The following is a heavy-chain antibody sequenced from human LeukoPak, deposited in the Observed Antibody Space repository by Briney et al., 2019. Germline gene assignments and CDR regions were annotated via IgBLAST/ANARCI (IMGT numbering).Heavy chain of an antibody. CDR2: ISAYNGNT. V-gene: IGHV1-18*01. CDR1: GYTFTSYG. J-gene: IGHJ4*02. D-gene: IGHD2-15*01. Sequence: ASVKVSCKASGYTFTSYGISWVRQAPGQGLEWMGWISAYNGNTNYAQKLQGRVTMPTDTSTSTAYMELRSLRSDDTAVYYCARDPRRSGEAYFDYWGQGTLVTVSS. CDR3: ARDPRRSGEAYFDY.